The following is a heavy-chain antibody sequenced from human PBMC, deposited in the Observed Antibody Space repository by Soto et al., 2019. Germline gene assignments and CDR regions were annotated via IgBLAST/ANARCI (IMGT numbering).Heavy chain of an antibody. CDR1: GFTFSNYA. Sequence: GGSLRLSCETSGFTFSNYAMHWVRQAPGKGLELVAIISYDGSNKYHADSVKGRFTISRDNPKSTVYLQMTSLRTEDTAVYYCARDLSRGITMIALEIHYWGQGTLVTVSS. V-gene: IGHV3-30-3*01. J-gene: IGHJ4*02. CDR2: ISYDGSNK. D-gene: IGHD3-22*01. CDR3: ARDLSRGITMIALEIHY.